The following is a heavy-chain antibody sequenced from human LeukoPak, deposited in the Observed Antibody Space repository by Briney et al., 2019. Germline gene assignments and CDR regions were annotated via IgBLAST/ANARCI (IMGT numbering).Heavy chain of an antibody. V-gene: IGHV6-1*01. Sequence: SQTLSLTCAISGDSVSSNSAAWNWIRQSPSRGLEWLGRTYYRSKWYNDYAVSVKSRITINPDTSKNQFSLQLNSMTPEDTAVYYCARDPQASIAAAGEFDYWGQGTLVTVSS. J-gene: IGHJ4*02. CDR1: GDSVSSNSAA. CDR3: ARDPQASIAAAGEFDY. D-gene: IGHD6-13*01. CDR2: TYYRSKWYN.